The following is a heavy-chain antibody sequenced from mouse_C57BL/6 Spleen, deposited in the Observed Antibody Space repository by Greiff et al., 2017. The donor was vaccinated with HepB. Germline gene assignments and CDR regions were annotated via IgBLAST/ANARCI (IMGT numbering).Heavy chain of an antibody. CDR3: AKFPFDV. CDR2: IDPSDSYT. CDR1: GYTFTSYW. Sequence: QVQLQQPGAELVMPGASVKLSCKASGYTFTSYWMHWVKQRPGQGLAWIGEIDPSDSYTNYNQKFKGKSTLTVDKSSSTAYMQLSSLTSEDSAVYYCAKFPFDVWGTGTTVTVSS. J-gene: IGHJ1*03. V-gene: IGHV1-69*01.